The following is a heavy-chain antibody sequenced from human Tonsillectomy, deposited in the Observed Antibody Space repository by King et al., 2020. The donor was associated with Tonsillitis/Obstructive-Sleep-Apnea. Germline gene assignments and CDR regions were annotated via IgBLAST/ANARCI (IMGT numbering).Heavy chain of an antibody. Sequence: HVQLVESGGGFVKPGGSLRLSCAASGFTFSDYYMSWIRQAPGKGLEWVSYISSSGSYTNYEDSVKGRFTISRDNTKNSLYLQMNSLRAEDTAVYYCAREMGGVTGTTNYWGPGTLVTVSS. CDR1: GFTFSDYY. J-gene: IGHJ4*02. CDR2: ISSSGSYT. D-gene: IGHD1-7*01. V-gene: IGHV3-11*05. CDR3: AREMGGVTGTTNY.